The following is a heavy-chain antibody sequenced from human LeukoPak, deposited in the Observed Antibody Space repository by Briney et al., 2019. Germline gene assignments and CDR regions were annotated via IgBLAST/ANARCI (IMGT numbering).Heavy chain of an antibody. CDR1: GFTFSSYS. J-gene: IGHJ4*02. CDR3: AREYSGYDPNFDY. CDR2: ISSSSSYI. D-gene: IGHD5-12*01. Sequence: GGSLRLSCAASGFTFSSYSMNWVRQAPGKGLEWVSSISSSSSYIYYADSVKGRFTISRGNAKNSLYLQMNSLRAEDTAVYYCAREYSGYDPNFDYWGQGTLVTVSS. V-gene: IGHV3-21*01.